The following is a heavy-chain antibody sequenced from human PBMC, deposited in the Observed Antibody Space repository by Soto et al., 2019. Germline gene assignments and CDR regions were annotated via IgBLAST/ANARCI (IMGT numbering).Heavy chain of an antibody. CDR2: INGRGNYI. V-gene: IGHV3-21*01. CDR1: GFTFSTYT. D-gene: IGHD1-26*01. J-gene: IGHJ4*02. Sequence: PGGSLRLSCASSGFTFSTYTMNWVRQAPGKGLEWVSSINGRGNYIYYAESVKGRFTISRDNAKNSLYLQMDRLRAEDSALYYCVREDGKVGPNPAFDYSVLVALVTVSS. CDR3: VREDGKVGPNPAFDY.